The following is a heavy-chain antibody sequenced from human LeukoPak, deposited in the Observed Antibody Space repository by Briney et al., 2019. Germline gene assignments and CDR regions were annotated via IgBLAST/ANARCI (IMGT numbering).Heavy chain of an antibody. CDR2: ISSSGSIT. CDR1: GFTFSSYE. Sequence: PGGSLRLSCAASGFTFSSYEMNWVRQAPGKGLEWVSYISSSGSITYYADSVKGRFTISRDNAKNSLYLRMNSLRAEDTAVYYCARTSGIAAAGLDYWGQGTLVTVSS. V-gene: IGHV3-48*03. D-gene: IGHD6-13*01. J-gene: IGHJ4*02. CDR3: ARTSGIAAAGLDY.